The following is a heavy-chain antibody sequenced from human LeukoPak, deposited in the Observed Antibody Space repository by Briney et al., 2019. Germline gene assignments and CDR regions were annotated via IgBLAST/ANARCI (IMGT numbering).Heavy chain of an antibody. J-gene: IGHJ4*02. Sequence: GGSLRLSCAASGFTFSSYAMSWVRQAPGKGLEWVSVIYSGGSTYYADSVKGRFTISRDNSKNTLYLQMNSLRAEDTAVYYCARGQAAGGVDYWGQGTLVTVSS. CDR1: GFTFSSYA. CDR3: ARGQAAGGVDY. CDR2: IYSGGST. D-gene: IGHD6-13*01. V-gene: IGHV3-53*01.